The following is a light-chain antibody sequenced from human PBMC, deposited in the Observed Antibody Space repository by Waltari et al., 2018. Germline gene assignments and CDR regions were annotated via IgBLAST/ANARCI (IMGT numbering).Light chain of an antibody. CDR3: QQRSNWPPIT. CDR2: DAS. J-gene: IGKJ5*01. CDR1: QSVSSY. V-gene: IGKV3-11*01. Sequence: EIVFTQSPDPLSLSPGGRATLPCRASQSVSSYLAWYQQKPGQAPRLLIYDASNRATGIPARFSGSGSGTDFTLTISSLEPEDFAVYYCQQRSNWPPITFGQGTRLEIK.